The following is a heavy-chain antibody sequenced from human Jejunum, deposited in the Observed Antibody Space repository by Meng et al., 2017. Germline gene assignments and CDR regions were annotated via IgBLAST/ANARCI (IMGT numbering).Heavy chain of an antibody. CDR2: INSDGSST. Sequence: GGSLRLSCAASGFTFSSYWMHWVRQAPGKGLVWVSRINSDGSSTSYADSVKGRFTISRGNAKNTLYLQMNSLRAEDTAVYYCALGYSYGYSFYDFDYWGQGTLVTVSS. D-gene: IGHD5-18*01. V-gene: IGHV3-74*01. J-gene: IGHJ4*02. CDR3: ALGYSYGYSFYDFDY. CDR1: GFTFSSYW.